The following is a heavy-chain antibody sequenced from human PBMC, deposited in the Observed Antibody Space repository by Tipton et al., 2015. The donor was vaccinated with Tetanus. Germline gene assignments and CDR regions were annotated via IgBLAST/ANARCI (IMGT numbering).Heavy chain of an antibody. D-gene: IGHD2-2*01. CDR1: GGSFRSGDHY. V-gene: IGHV4-30-4*01. CDR3: ARRSYCSSSRCFDAFDL. Sequence: TLSLTCTVSGGSFRSGDHYWSWIRQPPGKGLEWIGYIYYSGNSDYNPSLKSRVTLSVDTSNNQFSLKLSSVTAADTAVYYCARRSYCSSSRCFDAFDLWGQGTMVTVSS. CDR2: IYYSGNS. J-gene: IGHJ3*01.